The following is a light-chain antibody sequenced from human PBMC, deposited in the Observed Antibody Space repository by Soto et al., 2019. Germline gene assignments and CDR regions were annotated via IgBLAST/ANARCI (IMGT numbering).Light chain of an antibody. CDR3: QQYAGSPRT. V-gene: IGKV3-20*01. CDR2: GAS. J-gene: IGKJ1*01. Sequence: EIVLTQSPGTLSLSPGERATLSFRASQSVSSSSLAWYQQKPGQAPRLLIYGASSRATGIPDRFSGSGSGTDFTLTISRLEPEDFAVYYCQQYAGSPRTLGQGTKVEIK. CDR1: QSVSSSS.